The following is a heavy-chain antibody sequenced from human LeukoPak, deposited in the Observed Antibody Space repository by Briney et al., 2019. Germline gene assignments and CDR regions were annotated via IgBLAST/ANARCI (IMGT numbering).Heavy chain of an antibody. CDR2: ISSSSSYI. V-gene: IGHV3-21*01. Sequence: PGGSLRLSCAASGFTFSSYSMNWVRQAPGKGLEWVSSISSSSSYIYYADSVKGRFTISRDNAKNSLYLQMNSLRAEDTAVYYCAREFGSTSCYDEACTETGGAFDIWGQGTMVTVSS. J-gene: IGHJ3*02. D-gene: IGHD2-2*01. CDR1: GFTFSSYS. CDR3: AREFGSTSCYDEACTETGGAFDI.